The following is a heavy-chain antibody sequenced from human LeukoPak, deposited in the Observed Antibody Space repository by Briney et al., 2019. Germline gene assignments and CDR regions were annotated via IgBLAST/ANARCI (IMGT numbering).Heavy chain of an antibody. D-gene: IGHD6-13*01. CDR1: SGSFSTSNYY. CDR2: IFYSGST. CDR3: ARGAAADLAY. Sequence: SETLSLTCTVSSGSFSTSNYYWGWVRQPPGKALEWYGNIFYSGSTYYNPSLKSRVIISEDPSKNQSSLKQSSVTARGTAVLFCARGAAADLAYWGQGPLPTAS. J-gene: IGHJ4*02. V-gene: IGHV4-39*07.